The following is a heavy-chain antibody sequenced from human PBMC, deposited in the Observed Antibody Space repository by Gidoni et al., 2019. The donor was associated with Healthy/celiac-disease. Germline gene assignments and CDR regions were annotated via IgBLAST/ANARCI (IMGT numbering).Heavy chain of an antibody. CDR2: INHSGST. V-gene: IGHV4-34*01. Sequence: QVQLQQWGAGLLKPSETLSLTCAVYGGSFSGYYWSWIRQPPGKGLEWIGEINHSGSTNYNPSLKSRVTISVDTSKNQVSLKLSSVTAADTAVYYCASGDCSGGSCYRSGRFDPWGQGTLVTVSS. CDR3: ASGDCSGGSCYRSGRFDP. J-gene: IGHJ5*02. D-gene: IGHD2-15*01. CDR1: GGSFSGYY.